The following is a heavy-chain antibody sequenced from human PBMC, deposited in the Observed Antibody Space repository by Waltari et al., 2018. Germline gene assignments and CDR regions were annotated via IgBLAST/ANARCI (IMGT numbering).Heavy chain of an antibody. Sequence: EVQLVESGGGLVQPGGSLRLSCAASGFTFSPYWMSWVRQARGKGRGGVGNIKEDGGEKDYVDSVKGRCTITRDNAKNSLYLKMNSLRDEDTAGYYCARDQNYYGSGTGFDYWGQGTLVTVSS. J-gene: IGHJ4*02. CDR1: GFTFSPYW. V-gene: IGHV3-7*01. CDR3: ARDQNYYGSGTGFDY. CDR2: IKEDGGEK. D-gene: IGHD3-10*01.